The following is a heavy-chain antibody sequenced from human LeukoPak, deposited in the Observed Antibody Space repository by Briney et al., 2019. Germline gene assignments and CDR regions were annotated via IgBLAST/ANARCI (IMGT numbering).Heavy chain of an antibody. Sequence: ASVKVSCTASGYTFTDYSLHWVRHAPGQGLEWMGWMNPNSGGTNYAQQFQGRVTRTRDTSISTAYMELSRLRSDDTAVYYCARRDCRSTSCYNANYVLDVWGQGTTVTVSS. J-gene: IGHJ6*02. CDR1: GYTFTDYS. V-gene: IGHV1-2*02. CDR2: MNPNSGGT. D-gene: IGHD2-2*02. CDR3: ARRDCRSTSCYNANYVLDV.